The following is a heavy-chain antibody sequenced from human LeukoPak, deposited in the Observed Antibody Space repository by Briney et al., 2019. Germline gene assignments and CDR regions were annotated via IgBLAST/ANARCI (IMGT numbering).Heavy chain of an antibody. CDR2: INHSGST. D-gene: IGHD4-17*01. CDR1: YY. CDR3: ARGPGVVYGDYGVDY. J-gene: IGHJ4*02. V-gene: IGHV4-34*01. Sequence: YYWSWIRQPPGKGLEWIGEINHSGSTNYNPSLKSRVTISVDTSKNQFSLKLSSVTAADTAVYYCARGPGVVYGDYGVDYWGQGTLVTVSS.